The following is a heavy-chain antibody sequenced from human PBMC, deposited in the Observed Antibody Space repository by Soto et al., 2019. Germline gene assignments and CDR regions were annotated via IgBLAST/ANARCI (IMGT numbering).Heavy chain of an antibody. D-gene: IGHD6-19*01. J-gene: IGHJ4*02. CDR1: GGSISSGTW. V-gene: IGHV4-4*02. CDR3: AKERSYASGWLDS. CDR2: IYHSGST. Sequence: QVQLQESGTGLVKPSGTLSLTCAVSGGSISSGTWWNWVRQPPGKGLEWIGEIYHSGSTNYNPSLKSRVTISVDKSENQFSLKLNSVTAADTAVYYCAKERSYASGWLDSWGQGTLVTVSS.